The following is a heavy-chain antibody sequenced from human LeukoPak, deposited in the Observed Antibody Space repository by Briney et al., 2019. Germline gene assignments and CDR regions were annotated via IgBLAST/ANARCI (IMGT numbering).Heavy chain of an antibody. CDR2: ISGSGGST. D-gene: IGHD4-17*01. Sequence: PGGSLRLSCAASGFTFSSYAMSWVRQAPGKGLEWVSAISGSGGSTYYADSVKGRFTISRDNSKNTLYLQMNSLRAEDTAVYYCAKEFVGTPVTPYQRRYYYYMAVWGKGTTVTISS. CDR1: GFTFSSYA. CDR3: AKEFVGTPVTPYQRRYYYYMAV. V-gene: IGHV3-23*01. J-gene: IGHJ6*03.